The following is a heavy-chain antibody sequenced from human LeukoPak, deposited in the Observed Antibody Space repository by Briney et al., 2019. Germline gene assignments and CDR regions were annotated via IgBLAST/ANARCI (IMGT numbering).Heavy chain of an antibody. J-gene: IGHJ4*02. CDR3: ARDPPSAAGTPRFGDY. CDR2: ISAYNGNT. CDR1: GYTFTSYG. D-gene: IGHD6-13*01. V-gene: IGHV1-18*01. Sequence: ASVKVSCKAYGYTFTSYGISWVRQAPGQGLEWMGWISAYNGNTNYAQKLQGRVTMTTDTSTSTAYMEPRSLRSDDTAVYYCARDPPSAAGTPRFGDYWGQGTLVTVSS.